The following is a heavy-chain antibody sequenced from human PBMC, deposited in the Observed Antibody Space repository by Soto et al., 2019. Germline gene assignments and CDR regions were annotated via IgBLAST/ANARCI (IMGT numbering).Heavy chain of an antibody. Sequence: PSETLSLTCTVSGGSVSSGSYYWSWIRQPPGKGLEWIGYIYYSGSTNYNPSLKSRVTISVDTSKNQFSLKLSSVTAADTAVYYCARASCGGDCPPIYYYYGMDVWGQGTTVTAP. CDR2: IYYSGST. V-gene: IGHV4-61*01. CDR1: GGSVSSGSYY. J-gene: IGHJ6*02. D-gene: IGHD2-21*02. CDR3: ARASCGGDCPPIYYYYGMDV.